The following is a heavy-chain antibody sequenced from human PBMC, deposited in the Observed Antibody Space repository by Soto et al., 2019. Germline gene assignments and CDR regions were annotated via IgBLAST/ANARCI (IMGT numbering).Heavy chain of an antibody. J-gene: IGHJ6*02. CDR2: IFSNDEK. CDR1: GFSLSNARMG. V-gene: IGHV2-26*01. D-gene: IGHD4-17*01. CDR3: ARINYGDYDYYYGMDV. Sequence: QVTLKESGPVLVKPTETLTLTCTVSGFSLSNARMGVSWIRQPPGKALEWLAHIFSNDEKSHSTSLKSRLTISKDTSKSQVVLTMTNMDPVDTATYYCARINYGDYDYYYGMDVWGQGTTVTVSS.